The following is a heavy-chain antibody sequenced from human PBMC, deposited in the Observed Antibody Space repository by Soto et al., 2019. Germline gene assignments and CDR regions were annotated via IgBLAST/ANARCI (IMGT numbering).Heavy chain of an antibody. CDR3: TTEYGYSSGRNDH. V-gene: IGHV3-15*07. CDR1: GFTFNDAW. Sequence: EVQLVESGGGLVKPGGSLRLSCATYGFTFNDAWLSWVRQPPGKGLEWVGRLKGRNVGGTIDYAAPVTGRFTISSDESQNTLHLQMSSLKIEDTAVYYCTTEYGYSSGRNDHWGQGALVTVSS. D-gene: IGHD6-19*01. J-gene: IGHJ4*02. CDR2: LKGRNVGGTI.